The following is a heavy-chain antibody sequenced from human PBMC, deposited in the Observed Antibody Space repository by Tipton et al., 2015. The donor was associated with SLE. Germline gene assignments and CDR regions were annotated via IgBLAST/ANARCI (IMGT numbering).Heavy chain of an antibody. CDR3: ARSTYGSGSWGP. J-gene: IGHJ5*02. CDR2: LFSDGGT. V-gene: IGHV3-53*01. Sequence: SLRLSCAVSGGFFVSIKYMSWVRQAPGKGVGWSSVLFSDGGTFYADSVKGRFTISRDNAKNSLFLQMNSLRAEDTAFYYCARSTYGSGSWGPWGQGTLVTVSS. CDR1: GGFFVSIKY. D-gene: IGHD3-10*01.